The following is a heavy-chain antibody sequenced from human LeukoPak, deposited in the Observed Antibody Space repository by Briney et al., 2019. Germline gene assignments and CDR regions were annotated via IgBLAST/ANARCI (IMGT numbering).Heavy chain of an antibody. CDR1: GFTFSSYG. V-gene: IGHV3-30*02. Sequence: QAGGSLRLSCAASGFTFSSYGMHWVRQAPGKGLEWVAFIRYDGSNKYYADSVKGRFTISRDNSKNTLYLQMNSLRAEDTAVYYCAKEGWVVITNYYYGMDVWGQGTTVTVSS. J-gene: IGHJ6*02. CDR2: IRYDGSNK. CDR3: AKEGWVVITNYYYGMDV. D-gene: IGHD3-22*01.